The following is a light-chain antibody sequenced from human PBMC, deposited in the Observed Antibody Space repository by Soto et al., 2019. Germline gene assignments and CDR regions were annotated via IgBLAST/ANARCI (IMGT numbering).Light chain of an antibody. Sequence: VVMTQSPDTLSVSPGERATLSCRASQSVSSNLAWYQQKPGQAPRLLIYDASNRATGIPARFSGSGSGTDFTLTISSLEPEDFAVYYCQQRSNWPTFAQGTRLAI. V-gene: IGKV3-11*01. CDR3: QQRSNWPT. CDR2: DAS. J-gene: IGKJ5*01. CDR1: QSVSSN.